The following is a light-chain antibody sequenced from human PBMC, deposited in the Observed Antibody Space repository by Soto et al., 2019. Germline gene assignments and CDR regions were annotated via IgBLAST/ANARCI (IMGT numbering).Light chain of an antibody. Sequence: QLVLTQPPSVSGAPGQRVTISCTGSSSNIGAGYDVHWYQRLPGTAPKLLIYGNINRPSGVPDRFSGSKSGTSASLAITGLQAEDEADYYCQSYDSSLSGFYVFGTATKVTVL. V-gene: IGLV1-40*01. CDR3: QSYDSSLSGFYV. CDR2: GNI. J-gene: IGLJ1*01. CDR1: SSNIGAGYD.